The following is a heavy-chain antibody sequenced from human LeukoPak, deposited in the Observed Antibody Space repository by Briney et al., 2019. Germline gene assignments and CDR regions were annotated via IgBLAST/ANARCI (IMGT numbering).Heavy chain of an antibody. Sequence: GGSLRLSCAASGFTVSSNYMSWVRQAPGKGLEWVSVIYSGDSTYYADSVKGRFTISRDDSKNTLYLQMNSLRAEDTAVYYCARNTTWEGDYFDYWGQGTLVTVSS. D-gene: IGHD1-26*01. J-gene: IGHJ4*02. CDR1: GFTVSSNY. V-gene: IGHV3-53*01. CDR3: ARNTTWEGDYFDY. CDR2: IYSGDST.